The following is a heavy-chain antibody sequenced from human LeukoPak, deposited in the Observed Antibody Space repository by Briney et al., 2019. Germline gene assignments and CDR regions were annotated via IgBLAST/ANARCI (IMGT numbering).Heavy chain of an antibody. V-gene: IGHV3-21*01. CDR1: GFTFSSYS. D-gene: IGHD2-21*02. J-gene: IGHJ4*02. CDR2: ISSSSSYI. Sequence: GGSLRLSCAASGFTFSSYSMNWVRQAPGKGLEWVSSISSSSSYIYYADSVKGRFTISRDNAKNSLYLQMNSLRAEDTAVYYCASSECGGDCLFDYWGQGTPVTVSS. CDR3: ASSECGGDCLFDY.